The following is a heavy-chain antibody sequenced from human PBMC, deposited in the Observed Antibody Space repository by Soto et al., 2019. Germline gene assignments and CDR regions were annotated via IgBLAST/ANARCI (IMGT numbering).Heavy chain of an antibody. D-gene: IGHD3-10*01. J-gene: IGHJ6*02. CDR1: GDSLIGYY. Sequence: SETLSLTSSVSGDSLIGYYWSWIRQPAGKGLEWIGRVYNSGRTNSNPSLKDRVTMSVDLSKNQFSLKMTSATAADTAVYYCARDRLESLTYGIDVWGQGTTVTVSS. CDR2: VYNSGRT. V-gene: IGHV4-4*07. CDR3: ARDRLESLTYGIDV.